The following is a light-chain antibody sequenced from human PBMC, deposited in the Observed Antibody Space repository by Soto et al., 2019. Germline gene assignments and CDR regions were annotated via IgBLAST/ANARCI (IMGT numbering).Light chain of an antibody. CDR1: QSVSSN. Sequence: EIVMTQSPATLSVSPGERATLSCRASQSVSSNLAWYQQKPGQAPRLLIYGAYTRATGIPARFSGSGSGTEFTLTITSLQSEDFAVYFCQQYNDGLTFGGGTKVHIK. V-gene: IGKV3-15*01. CDR3: QQYNDGLT. J-gene: IGKJ4*01. CDR2: GAY.